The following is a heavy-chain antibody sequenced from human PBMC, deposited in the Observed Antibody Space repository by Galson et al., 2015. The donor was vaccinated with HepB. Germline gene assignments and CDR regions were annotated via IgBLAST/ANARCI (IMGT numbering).Heavy chain of an antibody. CDR2: ISSSSSTI. CDR1: GFTFSSYS. J-gene: IGHJ3*02. CDR3: AREMQWTLGAFDI. D-gene: IGHD6-19*01. V-gene: IGHV3-48*04. Sequence: SLRLSCAASGFTFSSYSMNWVRQAPGKGLEWVSYISSSSSTIYYADSVKGRFTISRDNAKNSLYLQMNSLRAEDTAVYYCAREMQWTLGAFDIWGQGTMVTVSS.